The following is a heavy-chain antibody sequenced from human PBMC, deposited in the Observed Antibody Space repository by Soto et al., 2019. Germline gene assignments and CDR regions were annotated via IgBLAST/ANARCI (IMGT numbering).Heavy chain of an antibody. Sequence: QVQLVDSGGGEVQPGRSLTISCAASGFTFSTYGMHWVRQTPGKGLEWVAVISYDGTNKFYSDSVKGRFTISRDNFKNTLTLQMNSLRADDTAVYSCAKDLQSYGDYDYYCYGMDFWGLGTRVTVSS. CDR3: AKDLQSYGDYDYYCYGMDF. J-gene: IGHJ6*02. CDR2: ISYDGTNK. V-gene: IGHV3-30*18. D-gene: IGHD4-17*01. CDR1: GFTFSTYG.